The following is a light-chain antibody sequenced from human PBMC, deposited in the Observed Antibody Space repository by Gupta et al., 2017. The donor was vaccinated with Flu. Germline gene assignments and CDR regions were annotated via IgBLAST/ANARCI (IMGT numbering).Light chain of an antibody. Sequence: EIVLTQSPGTLSLSPGERATLSCRASQSISSSNLAWYQQKSGQAPRLLIYGASSRATGIPDRFSGSGSGTDFTLTISRLEPEDFAVYYCQHYDSSLFTFGPGTKVDIK. CDR3: QHYDSSLFT. V-gene: IGKV3-20*01. CDR2: GAS. CDR1: QSISSSN. J-gene: IGKJ3*01.